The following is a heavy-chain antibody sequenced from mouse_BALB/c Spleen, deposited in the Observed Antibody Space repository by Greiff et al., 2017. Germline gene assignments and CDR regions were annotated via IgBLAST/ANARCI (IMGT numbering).Heavy chain of an antibody. Sequence: VQLKESGGGLVKPGGSLKLSCAASGFTFSSYTMSWVRQTPEKRLEWVATISSGGSYTYYPDSVKGRFTISRDNAKNTLYLQMSSLKSEDTAMYYCTREGGYDYDRYFDVWGAGTTVTVSS. V-gene: IGHV5-6-4*01. CDR3: TREGGYDYDRYFDV. CDR1: GFTFSSYT. J-gene: IGHJ1*01. CDR2: ISSGGSYT. D-gene: IGHD2-4*01.